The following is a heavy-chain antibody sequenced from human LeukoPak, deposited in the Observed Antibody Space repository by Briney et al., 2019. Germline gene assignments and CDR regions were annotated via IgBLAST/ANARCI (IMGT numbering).Heavy chain of an antibody. J-gene: IGHJ4*02. D-gene: IGHD3-10*01. V-gene: IGHV1-18*01. Sequence: ASVKVSCKASGYPFTSFGISWVRQAPGQGLEWMGWISGYNGKTKYADNLQGRVTMTTDTSTSTAYMELGSLRPEDTAVYYCARVVGEGLVYFDYWGQGTLVTVSS. CDR3: ARVVGEGLVYFDY. CDR1: GYPFTSFG. CDR2: ISGYNGKT.